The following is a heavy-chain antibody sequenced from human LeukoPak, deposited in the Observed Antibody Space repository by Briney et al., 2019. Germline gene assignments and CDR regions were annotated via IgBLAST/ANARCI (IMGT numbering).Heavy chain of an antibody. CDR2: IYPRDGST. Sequence: ASVKVSCKASGYSFTNNYIHWVRQAPGQGLEWMGMIYPRDGSTSYAQRFQDRVTVTRGTSTSTVHMELSGLRAEDTALHYCARDQEGFDYWGQGTLVTVSS. V-gene: IGHV1-46*01. CDR1: GYSFTNNY. CDR3: ARDQEGFDY. J-gene: IGHJ4*02.